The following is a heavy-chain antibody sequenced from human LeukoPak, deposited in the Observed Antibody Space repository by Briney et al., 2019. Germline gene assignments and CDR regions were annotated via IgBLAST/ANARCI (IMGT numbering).Heavy chain of an antibody. D-gene: IGHD2-21*02. CDR1: GFTFSSYG. Sequence: GGSLRLSCAASGFTFSSYGIHWVRQAPGKGLEWVAVIRYDGGDKFYADSVKGRFTISRDNSKITLYLQMSSLRAEDTAVYYCAKDCGGDCSSTGVVHYWGQGTLVTV. V-gene: IGHV3-30*02. CDR3: AKDCGGDCSSTGVVHY. CDR2: IRYDGGDK. J-gene: IGHJ4*02.